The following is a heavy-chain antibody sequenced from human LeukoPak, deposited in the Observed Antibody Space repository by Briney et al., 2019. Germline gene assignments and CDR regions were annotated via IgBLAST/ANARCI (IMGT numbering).Heavy chain of an antibody. CDR2: IYPADSDS. J-gene: IGHJ4*02. V-gene: IGHV5-51*01. CDR1: GYSFPSYW. CDR3: ARRGYSEYEPSDY. Sequence: GESLKISCKGSGYSFPSYWIGWVRQMPGKGLEWMGIIYPADSDSRYGPSFQGQVTISADKSISTTYLQWSSLKASDTAVYYCARRGYSEYEPSDYWGQGTLVTVSS. D-gene: IGHD5-12*01.